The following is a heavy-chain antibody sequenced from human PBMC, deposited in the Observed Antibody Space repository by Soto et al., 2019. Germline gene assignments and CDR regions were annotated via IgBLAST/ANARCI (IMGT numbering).Heavy chain of an antibody. D-gene: IGHD3-9*01. CDR2: IIPIFGTA. CDR3: ARARNYDILTGYLWYFDY. J-gene: IGHJ4*02. CDR1: GGTFSSYA. V-gene: IGHV1-69*06. Sequence: SVKVSCKASGGTFSSYAISWVRQAPGQGLEWMGGIIPIFGTANYAQKFQGRVTITADKSTSTAYMELSSLRSEDTAVYYCARARNYDILTGYLWYFDYWGQGTLVTVSS.